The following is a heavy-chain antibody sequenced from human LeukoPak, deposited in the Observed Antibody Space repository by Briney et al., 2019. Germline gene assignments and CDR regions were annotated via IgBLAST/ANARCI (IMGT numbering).Heavy chain of an antibody. Sequence: RGESLKISCKGSGYSFTSYWISWVRQMPGKGLEWMGRIDPSDSYTNYSPSFQGHVTISADKSISTAYLQWSSLKASDTAMYYCARFDVSGWYNPAYWGQGTLVTVSS. CDR2: IDPSDSYT. CDR1: GYSFTSYW. D-gene: IGHD6-19*01. CDR3: ARFDVSGWYNPAY. V-gene: IGHV5-10-1*01. J-gene: IGHJ4*02.